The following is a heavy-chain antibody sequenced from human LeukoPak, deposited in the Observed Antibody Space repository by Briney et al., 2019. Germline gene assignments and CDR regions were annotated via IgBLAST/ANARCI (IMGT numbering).Heavy chain of an antibody. J-gene: IGHJ6*02. CDR1: GGSISGSY. D-gene: IGHD3-22*01. V-gene: IGHV4-4*09. CDR2: FYSSWST. CDR3: ARIKSSGPYGHYYGMDV. Sequence: SETLSLTCSVSGGSISGSYWTWIRQPPGKGLEWIGYFYSSWSTNYNPSLRSRITISADTSKNQFSLKLTSVTAADTAVYYCARIKSSGPYGHYYGMDVWGQGTTVTVSS.